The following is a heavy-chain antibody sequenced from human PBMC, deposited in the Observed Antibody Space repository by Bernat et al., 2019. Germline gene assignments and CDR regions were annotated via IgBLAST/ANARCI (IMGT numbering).Heavy chain of an antibody. V-gene: IGHV5-51*01. CDR2: IYPGDSDT. J-gene: IGHJ2*01. CDR3: ARRPSSNSWYFNWYFDL. D-gene: IGHD6-13*01. Sequence: EVQLVQSGAEVKKPGESLKISCKGSGYSFTSYWIGWVRQMPGKGLEWMGIIYPGDSDTRYSPSFQGQVTISADKSISTAYLQWSSLKASDTAMYYCARRPSSNSWYFNWYFDLWGRGTLVTVSS. CDR1: GYSFTSYW.